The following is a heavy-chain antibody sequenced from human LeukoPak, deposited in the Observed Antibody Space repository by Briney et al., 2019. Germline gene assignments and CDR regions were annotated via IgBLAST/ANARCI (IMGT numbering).Heavy chain of an antibody. CDR2: ISAYNGNT. CDR1: GYTLTSYG. V-gene: IGHV1-18*01. CDR3: ARDSRYYYYGMDV. Sequence: ASVKVSCKASGYTLTSYGISWVRQAPGQGLEWMGWISAYNGNTNYAQKLQGRVTMTTDTSTSTAYMELRGLRSDDTAVYYCARDSRYYYYGMDVWGQGTTVTVSS. J-gene: IGHJ6*02.